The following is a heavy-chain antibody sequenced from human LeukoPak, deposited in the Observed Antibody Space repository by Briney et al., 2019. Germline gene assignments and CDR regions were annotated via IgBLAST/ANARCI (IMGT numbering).Heavy chain of an antibody. CDR2: ISGSGGST. V-gene: IGHV3-23*01. CDR1: GFTFSSYA. J-gene: IGHJ4*02. D-gene: IGHD3-22*01. Sequence: PGGSLRLSCAASGFTFSSYAMSWVRQAPGKGLEWVSAISGSGGSTYYADSVKGRFTISRDNAKNSLYLQMNSLRAEDTAVYYCARDRGGSGYYDSSGYYLFDYWGQGTLVTVSS. CDR3: ARDRGGSGYYDSSGYYLFDY.